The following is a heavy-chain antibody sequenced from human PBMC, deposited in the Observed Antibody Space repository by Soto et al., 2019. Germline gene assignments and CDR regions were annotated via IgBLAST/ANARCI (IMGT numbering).Heavy chain of an antibody. J-gene: IGHJ6*02. CDR2: INPNSGDT. Sequence: ASVKVSCKTSGYTFTDYYIHWVRQAPGQGLEWMGRINPNSGDTTFAPKFQGRVTMTRDTSIRTAYMQLSSLRSDDTAVYYCARDWYYYDSSGYSKPVRYYYYGMDVWGQGTTVTVSS. CDR1: GYTFTDYY. D-gene: IGHD3-22*01. V-gene: IGHV1-2*06. CDR3: ARDWYYYDSSGYSKPVRYYYYGMDV.